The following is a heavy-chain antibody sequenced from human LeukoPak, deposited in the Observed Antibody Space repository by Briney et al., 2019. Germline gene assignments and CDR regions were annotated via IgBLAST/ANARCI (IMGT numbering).Heavy chain of an antibody. Sequence: QPGGSLRLSCAASGFTVSSNYMSWVRQAPGKGLEWVSVIYSGGSTYYADSVKGRFTISRDNSKNTLYLQMNSLRAEDTAVYYCAKVFSSSGWYYFDYWGQGTLVTVSS. CDR2: IYSGGST. D-gene: IGHD6-19*01. J-gene: IGHJ4*02. V-gene: IGHV3-53*05. CDR3: AKVFSSSGWYYFDY. CDR1: GFTVSSNY.